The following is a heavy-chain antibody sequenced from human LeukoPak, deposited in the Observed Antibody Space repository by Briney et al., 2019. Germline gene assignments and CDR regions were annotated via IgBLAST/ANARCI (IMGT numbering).Heavy chain of an antibody. CDR1: GGSISSGGYY. Sequence: PSQTLSLTCTVSGGSISSGGYYWSWIRQHPGKGLEWIGYIYYSGSANYNPSLKSRVTISVDTSKNQFSLKLSSVTAADTAVYYCARVRRSGGIFDYWGQGTLVTVSS. CDR2: IYYSGSA. CDR3: ARVRRSGGIFDY. J-gene: IGHJ4*02. V-gene: IGHV4-31*03. D-gene: IGHD2-15*01.